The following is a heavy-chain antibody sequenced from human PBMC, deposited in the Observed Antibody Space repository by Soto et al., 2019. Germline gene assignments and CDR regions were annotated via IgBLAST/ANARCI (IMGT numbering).Heavy chain of an antibody. CDR1: GYTFTAYH. CDR3: APATMTFDY. V-gene: IGHV1-2*02. J-gene: IGHJ4*02. Sequence: QVQLVQSGAEVKKPGASVKVSCKASGYTFTAYHIHWVRQAPGQGLEWMGWINPNSGGTDYAQKFQGRVTMTRDTSISTAYMELSRLTSEDTAVYYCAPATMTFDYWGQGALVTVSS. D-gene: IGHD2-2*01. CDR2: INPNSGGT.